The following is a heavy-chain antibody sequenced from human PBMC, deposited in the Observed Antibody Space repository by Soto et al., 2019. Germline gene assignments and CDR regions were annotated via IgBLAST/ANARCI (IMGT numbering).Heavy chain of an antibody. Sequence: QVHLVQSGAEVKKPGASVKFSCKASGYTFTSYGITWVRQAPGQGLEWMGGISAHNGNTDYAQKLQGRVIVTRDTSTSTAYMELRSLRSDDTAVYYCARGRYGDYWGQGALVTVSS. J-gene: IGHJ4*02. CDR3: ARGRYGDY. CDR2: ISAHNGNT. D-gene: IGHD1-1*01. CDR1: GYTFTSYG. V-gene: IGHV1-18*01.